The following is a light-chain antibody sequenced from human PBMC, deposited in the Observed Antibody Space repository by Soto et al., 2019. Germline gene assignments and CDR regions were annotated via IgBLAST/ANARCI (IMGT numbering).Light chain of an antibody. CDR2: LNNDGSH. CDR3: QTWGTDFHAV. Sequence: QSVLTQSPSASASLGASVKLTCTLSSGHTSYAIAWHQQQPEKGPRYLMKLNNDGSHSKGDGIPDRFSGSSSGAERYLTISSLQSEDEADYYCQTWGTDFHAVFGGGTKLTVL. CDR1: SGHTSYA. V-gene: IGLV4-69*01. J-gene: IGLJ7*01.